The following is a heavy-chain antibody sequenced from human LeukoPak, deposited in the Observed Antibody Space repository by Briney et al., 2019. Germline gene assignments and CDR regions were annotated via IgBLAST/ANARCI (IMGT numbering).Heavy chain of an antibody. Sequence: ASVTVSCTASGYTFTVYYMHWVRQAPGQGLEWMGWINPNSGGTNYAQKFQGRVTMTRDTSISTAYMELSRLRSDDTAVYYCAREEWELAYYYYGMDVWGQGPRSPSP. CDR2: INPNSGGT. CDR1: GYTFTVYY. J-gene: IGHJ6*02. D-gene: IGHD1-26*01. V-gene: IGHV1-2*02. CDR3: AREEWELAYYYYGMDV.